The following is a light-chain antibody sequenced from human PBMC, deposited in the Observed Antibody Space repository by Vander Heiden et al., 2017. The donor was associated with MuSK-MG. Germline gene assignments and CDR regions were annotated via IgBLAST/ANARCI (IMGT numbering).Light chain of an antibody. V-gene: IGKV1-9*01. CDR1: QAISSH. Sequence: DSQLTQSPSFLSASVGDRVTITCRASQAISSHLAWYQQKPGKAPKLLIYAASTLQSGVPSRFSGSGSGTEFTMTISSLQPEDFATYYCLQLNSYPYTFGQGTKMEIK. J-gene: IGKJ2*01. CDR2: AAS. CDR3: LQLNSYPYT.